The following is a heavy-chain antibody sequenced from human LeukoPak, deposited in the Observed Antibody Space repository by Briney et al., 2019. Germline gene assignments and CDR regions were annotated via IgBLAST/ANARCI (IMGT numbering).Heavy chain of an antibody. CDR2: IYYSGST. Sequence: SETLSLTCTVSGGSISSSSYYWGWIRQPPGKGLEWIGSIYYSGSTYYNPSLKSRVTISVDTSKNQFSLKPSSVTAADTAVYYCARLGSYWDYYYYMDVWGKGTTVTVSS. J-gene: IGHJ6*03. V-gene: IGHV4-39*01. D-gene: IGHD1-26*01. CDR3: ARLGSYWDYYYYMDV. CDR1: GGSISSSSYY.